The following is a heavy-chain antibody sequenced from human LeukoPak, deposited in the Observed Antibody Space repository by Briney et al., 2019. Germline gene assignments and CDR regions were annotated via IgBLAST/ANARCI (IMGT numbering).Heavy chain of an antibody. J-gene: IGHJ5*02. CDR3: ARGVAASLDWFDP. Sequence: SQTLSLTRTVSRGSISSGGYYWNWIRQHPEKGLEWIGYIYYSGSTYYNPSLKSRVTMSVDTSKNQFSLNLSSVTAADTAVYYCARGVAASLDWFDPWGQGTLVTVSS. CDR1: RGSISSGGYY. D-gene: IGHD2-15*01. V-gene: IGHV4-31*03. CDR2: IYYSGST.